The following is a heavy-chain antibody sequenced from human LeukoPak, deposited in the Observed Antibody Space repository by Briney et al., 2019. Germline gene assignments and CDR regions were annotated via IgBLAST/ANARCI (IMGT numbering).Heavy chain of an antibody. CDR1: GFTFSSYA. V-gene: IGHV3-23*01. J-gene: IGHJ4*02. CDR3: AKVCGYGSGSYYSVDY. D-gene: IGHD3-10*01. Sequence: GGSLRLSCAASGFTFSSYAMSWVRQAPGKGLEWVSAISGSGGSTYYADSVKGRFTISRDNFKNTLYLQMNSLRAEDTAVYYCAKVCGYGSGSYYSVDYWGQGTLVTVSS. CDR2: ISGSGGST.